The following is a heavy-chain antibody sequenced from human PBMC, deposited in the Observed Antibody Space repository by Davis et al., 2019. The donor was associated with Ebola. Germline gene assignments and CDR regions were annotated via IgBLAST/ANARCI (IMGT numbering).Heavy chain of an antibody. CDR3: ARAVSGLWKCEGDCYYGLDV. D-gene: IGHD3-16*01. CDR2: ISSGHARV. V-gene: IGHV3-11*01. CDR1: GFTFSDHF. Sequence: PGGSLRLSCVASGFTFSDHFMIWIRQAPGKGLEWVSHISSGHARVYYADSVKGRFTISRDNSKNSLYLQMNSLRVEDTAGDYGARAVSGLWKCEGDCYYGLDVWGQGTTVTVSS. J-gene: IGHJ6*02.